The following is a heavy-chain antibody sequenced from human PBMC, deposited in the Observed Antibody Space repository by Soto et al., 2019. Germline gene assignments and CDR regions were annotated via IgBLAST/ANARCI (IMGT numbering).Heavy chain of an antibody. J-gene: IGHJ5*01. CDR2: IYYRGST. D-gene: IGHD1-26*01. V-gene: IGHV4-31*03. CDR1: GGSISSGGYY. CDR3: ARHSASWQWFDY. Sequence: QVQLQESGPGLVKPSQTLSLTCSVSGGSISSGGYYWSWIRQHPEKGLAWIGYIYYRGSTNYNPSLQGRVIISAETSSNRFSLALRSVTAADTAIYYCARHSASWQWFDYWGQGTLVTVSS.